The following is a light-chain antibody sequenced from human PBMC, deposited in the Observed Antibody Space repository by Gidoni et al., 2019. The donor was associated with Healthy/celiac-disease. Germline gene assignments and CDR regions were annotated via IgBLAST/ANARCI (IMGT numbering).Light chain of an antibody. CDR1: QSVSSN. Sequence: EIVITQSPATRSVSPGERATLSCRASQSVSSNLAWYQQKPGQAPRLLIYGASTRATGIPARFSGSGSGTEFTLTISSLQSEDFAVYYCQKYNNWPWTFGQGTKVEIK. CDR3: QKYNNWPWT. J-gene: IGKJ1*01. V-gene: IGKV3-15*01. CDR2: GAS.